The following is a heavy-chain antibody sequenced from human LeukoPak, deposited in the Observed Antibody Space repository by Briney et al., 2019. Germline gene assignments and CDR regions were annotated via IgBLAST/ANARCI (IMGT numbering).Heavy chain of an antibody. V-gene: IGHV4-4*09. CDR3: ARGYSGYTSFDY. Sequence: PSETLSLTCTLSGGSISSYYWSWIRQPPGKGLEWIGYIYTSGSTNYNPSLKSRVTISVDTSKNQFSLKLSSVTAADTVVYYCARGYSGYTSFDYWGQGTLVTVSS. J-gene: IGHJ4*02. D-gene: IGHD5-12*01. CDR2: IYTSGST. CDR1: GGSISSYY.